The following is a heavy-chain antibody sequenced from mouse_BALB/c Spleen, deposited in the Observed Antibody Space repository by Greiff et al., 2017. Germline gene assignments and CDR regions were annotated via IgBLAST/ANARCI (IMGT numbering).Heavy chain of an antibody. CDR2: IWAGGST. Sequence: VQVVESGPGLVAPSQSLSITCTVSGFSLTSYGVHWVRQPPGKGLEWLGVIWAGGSTNYNSALMSRLSISKDNSKSQVFLKMNSLQTDDTAMYYCARERGGNFDYWGQGTTLTVSS. D-gene: IGHD1-1*02. CDR3: ARERGGNFDY. CDR1: GFSLTSYG. V-gene: IGHV2-9*02. J-gene: IGHJ2*01.